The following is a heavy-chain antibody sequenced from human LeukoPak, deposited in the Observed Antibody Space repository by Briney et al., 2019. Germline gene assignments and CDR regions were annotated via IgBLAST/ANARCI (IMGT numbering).Heavy chain of an antibody. CDR2: IYYSGST. V-gene: IGHV4-39*01. D-gene: IGHD1-7*01. Sequence: SETLSLTCTVSGGSISSSSYYWGWIRQPPGKGLGWIGSIYYSGSTYYNPSLKSRVTISVDTSKNQFSLKLSSVTAADTAVYYCARVLELRRAKGYFQHWGQGTLVTVSS. CDR1: GGSISSSSYY. J-gene: IGHJ1*01. CDR3: ARVLELRRAKGYFQH.